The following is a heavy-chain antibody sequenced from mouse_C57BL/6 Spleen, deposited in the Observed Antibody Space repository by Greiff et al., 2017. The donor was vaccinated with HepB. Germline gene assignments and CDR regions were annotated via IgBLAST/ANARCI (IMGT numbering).Heavy chain of an antibody. CDR1: GFTFSDYG. D-gene: IGHD3-3*01. J-gene: IGHJ4*01. V-gene: IGHV5-17*01. Sequence: DVMLVESGGGLVKPGGSLKLSCAASGFTFSDYGMHWVRQAPEKGLEWVAYISSGSSTIYYADTVKGRFTISRDNAKNTLFLQMTSLRSEDTAMYYCARKRDSKSAMDYWGQGTSVTVSS. CDR2: ISSGSSTI. CDR3: ARKRDSKSAMDY.